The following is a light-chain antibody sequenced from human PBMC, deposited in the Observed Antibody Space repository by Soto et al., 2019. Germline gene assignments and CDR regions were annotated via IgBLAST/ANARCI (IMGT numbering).Light chain of an antibody. CDR2: GAS. CDR1: QDIRTH. CDR3: QQYEILSI. V-gene: IGKV1-33*01. Sequence: DIQMTQSPSSLSASVGDRVTITCQASQDIRTHLNWFQQKPGKAPKLPIYGASYLEIGVPSRFSGGGSGTDFTLSISSLQPEDSATYYCQQYEILSIFGGGTEVDIK. J-gene: IGKJ4*01.